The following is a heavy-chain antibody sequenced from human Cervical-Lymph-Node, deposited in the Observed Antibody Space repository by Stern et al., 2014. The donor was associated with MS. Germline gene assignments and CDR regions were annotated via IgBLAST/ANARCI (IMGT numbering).Heavy chain of an antibody. CDR2: ISSSSNHM. CDR1: GFTFSGYS. D-gene: IGHD2-2*01. J-gene: IGHJ6*02. Sequence: VQLVESGGGLVKPGGSLRISCAASGFTFSGYSMNWVRQAPGKGLGWVSSISSSSNHMYYADSVKGRFTVSRDNAKKSLYLQMNSLRAEDTAVYYCARLLVVVPTATWYYGMDVWGQGTTVTVSS. V-gene: IGHV3-21*01. CDR3: ARLLVVVPTATWYYGMDV.